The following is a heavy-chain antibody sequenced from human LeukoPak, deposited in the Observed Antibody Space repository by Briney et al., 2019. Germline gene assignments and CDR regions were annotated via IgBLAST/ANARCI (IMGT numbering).Heavy chain of an antibody. Sequence: GGSLRLSCGASGFTFNSYSMNWVRQAPGKGLEWVSYISSSTSRVYYADPVKGRFTISRDSARRSLFLQMNSLRDEDTAVYYCARDIRWAFDYWGQGTLVTVSS. V-gene: IGHV3-48*02. CDR2: ISSSTSRV. D-gene: IGHD6-13*01. CDR1: GFTFNSYS. J-gene: IGHJ4*02. CDR3: ARDIRWAFDY.